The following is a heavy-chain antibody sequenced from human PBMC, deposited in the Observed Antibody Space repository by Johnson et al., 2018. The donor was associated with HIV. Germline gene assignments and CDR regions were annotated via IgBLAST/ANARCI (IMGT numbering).Heavy chain of an antibody. CDR2: ISWNSGSI. CDR3: AKDNYDSSGYYYFGAFDI. Sequence: EVQLLESGGGLVQPGRSLRLSCAASGFTFDDYAMHWVRQAPGKGLEWVSGISWNSGSIGYADSVKGRFTISRDNAKNSLYLQMNSLRAEDTALYYCAKDNYDSSGYYYFGAFDIWGQGTIVTVSS. V-gene: IGHV3-9*01. D-gene: IGHD3-22*01. CDR1: GFTFDDYA. J-gene: IGHJ3*02.